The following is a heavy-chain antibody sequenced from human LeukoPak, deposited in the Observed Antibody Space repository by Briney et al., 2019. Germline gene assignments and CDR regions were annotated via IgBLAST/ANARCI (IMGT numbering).Heavy chain of an antibody. Sequence: PGRSLRLSCAASGFTFSSYGMHWVRPAPGKGLEWGAVIWDEGSNKYYAESVEGRFTISSDNSNNPLYLPMYTPRTRVTALYYCAKESRPCCGSCSHWGQGTLVTVSS. CDR2: IWDEGSNK. V-gene: IGHV3-33*06. D-gene: IGHD2-15*01. CDR1: GFTFSSYG. CDR3: AKESRPCCGSCSH. J-gene: IGHJ4*02.